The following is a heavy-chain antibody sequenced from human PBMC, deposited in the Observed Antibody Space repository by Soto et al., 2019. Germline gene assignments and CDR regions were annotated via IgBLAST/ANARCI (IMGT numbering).Heavy chain of an antibody. J-gene: IGHJ4*02. CDR3: TTINYYFDY. CDR2: ISYDGSNK. V-gene: IGHV3-30-3*01. CDR1: GFTFSSYA. D-gene: IGHD1-26*01. Sequence: GGSLRLSWAASGFTFSSYAMHWVRQAPGKGLEWVAVISYDGSNKYYADSVKGRFTISRDNSKNTLYLQMNSLRAEDTAVYYCTTINYYFDYWGQGTLVTVSS.